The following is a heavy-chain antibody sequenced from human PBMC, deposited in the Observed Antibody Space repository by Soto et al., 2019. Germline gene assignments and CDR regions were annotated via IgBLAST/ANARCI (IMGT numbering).Heavy chain of an antibody. D-gene: IGHD3-3*01. CDR3: ARLVVLRFLEWLSPDAFDI. Sequence: PSETLSLTCTVSGGSISSYYWSWIRQPPGKGLEWIGYIYYSGSTNYNPSLKSRVTISVDTSKNQFSLKLSSVTAADTAVYYCARLVVLRFLEWLSPDAFDIWGQGTMVTV. CDR2: IYYSGST. CDR1: GGSISSYY. J-gene: IGHJ3*02. V-gene: IGHV4-59*08.